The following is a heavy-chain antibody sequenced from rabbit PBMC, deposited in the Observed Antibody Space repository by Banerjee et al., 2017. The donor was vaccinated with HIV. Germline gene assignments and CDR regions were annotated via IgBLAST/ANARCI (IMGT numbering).Heavy chain of an antibody. Sequence: QEQLEESGGDLVKPEGSLTLTCKASGLDFSSSYWICWVRQAPGKGLEWIACIVSDGSGIEWYAGWAKGRFTISKTSSTTVTLQMTSLTAADTATYFCARDSNPRGYNRDLWGPGTLVT. CDR1: GLDFSSSYW. D-gene: IGHD1-1*01. V-gene: IGHV1S45*01. J-gene: IGHJ4*01. CDR3: ARDSNPRGYNRDL. CDR2: IVSDGSGIE.